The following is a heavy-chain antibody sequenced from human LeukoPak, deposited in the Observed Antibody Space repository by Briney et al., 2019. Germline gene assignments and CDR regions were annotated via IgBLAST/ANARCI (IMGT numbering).Heavy chain of an antibody. CDR3: TSSRSGYAGIDY. V-gene: IGHV3-73*01. J-gene: IGHJ4*02. CDR2: IRSKANNYAT. Sequence: GGSLRLSSAASGFTFSGSGVHWVRQASGKGLEWVGRIRSKANNYATAYAASVKGRFTISRDDSNNTAYLQINSLKTEDTAVYYCTSSRSGYAGIDYWGQGTLVTVSS. D-gene: IGHD5-12*01. CDR1: GFTFSGSG.